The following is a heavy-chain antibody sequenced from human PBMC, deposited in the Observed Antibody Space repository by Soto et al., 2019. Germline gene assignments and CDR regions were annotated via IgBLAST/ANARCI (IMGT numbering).Heavy chain of an antibody. CDR3: ARSIAARRTVDY. D-gene: IGHD6-6*01. V-gene: IGHV1-18*01. Sequence: GASVKVSCKASGYTFTSYGISWVRQAPGQGLEWMGWISAYNGNTNYAQKFQGRVTMTRDTSITTAYMELSRLRSDDTAVYYCARSIAARRTVDYWGQGTLVTVSS. CDR2: ISAYNGNT. J-gene: IGHJ4*01. CDR1: GYTFTSYG.